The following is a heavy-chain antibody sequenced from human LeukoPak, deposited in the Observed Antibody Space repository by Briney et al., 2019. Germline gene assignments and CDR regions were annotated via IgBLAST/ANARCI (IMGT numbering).Heavy chain of an antibody. D-gene: IGHD2-15*01. CDR3: ARELVAATAGFDY. CDR1: GYTFTGYY. J-gene: IGHJ4*02. Sequence: ASVKVSCKASGYTFTGYYMHWVRQAPGQGLEWMGWINPNSGGTNYAQKFQGRVTMTRDTSISTAYMELSRLRSDDTAVYYCARELVAATAGFDYWGQGALVTVSS. CDR2: INPNSGGT. V-gene: IGHV1-2*02.